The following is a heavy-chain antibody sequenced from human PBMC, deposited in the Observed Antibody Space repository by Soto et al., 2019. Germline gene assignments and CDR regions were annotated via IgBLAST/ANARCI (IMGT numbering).Heavy chain of an antibody. V-gene: IGHV1-69*12. CDR1: GGTFSSYA. J-gene: IGHJ6*02. CDR3: ARLGYCSGGSCPTPDYYYYYGMDV. CDR2: IIPIFGTA. D-gene: IGHD2-15*01. Sequence: QVQLVQSGAEVKKPGSSVKVSCKASGGTFSSYAISWVRQAPGQGLEWMGGIIPIFGTANYAQKFQGRVTITADDSTSTAYMELSSLRSEDTAVYYCARLGYCSGGSCPTPDYYYYYGMDVWGQGTTVTASS.